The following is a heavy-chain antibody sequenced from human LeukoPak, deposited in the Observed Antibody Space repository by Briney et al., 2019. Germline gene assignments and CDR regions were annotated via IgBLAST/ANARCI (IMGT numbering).Heavy chain of an antibody. CDR2: IYSAGSA. V-gene: IGHV3-66*01. CDR1: GFTFSSYS. Sequence: QTGASLRLSCAASGFTFSSYSMNWVRQSPGKGLDWVSLIYSAGSADYADSVKGRFTISKDNSKNTVFLQLNSLRAEDTAMYYCASLYCSRGSCAFDVWGQGTLVTVSS. D-gene: IGHD2-15*01. CDR3: ASLYCSRGSCAFDV. J-gene: IGHJ5*02.